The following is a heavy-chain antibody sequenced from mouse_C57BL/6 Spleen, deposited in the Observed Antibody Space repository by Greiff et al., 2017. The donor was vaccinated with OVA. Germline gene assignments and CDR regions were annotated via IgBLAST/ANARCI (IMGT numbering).Heavy chain of an antibody. Sequence: QQSHGKSLEWIGDINPNNGGTSYNQKFKGKATLTVDKSSSTAYMELRSLTSEDSAVYYCARWGPGGYWGQGTTLTVSS. J-gene: IGHJ2*01. V-gene: IGHV1-26*01. CDR2: INPNNGGT. CDR3: ARWGPGGY.